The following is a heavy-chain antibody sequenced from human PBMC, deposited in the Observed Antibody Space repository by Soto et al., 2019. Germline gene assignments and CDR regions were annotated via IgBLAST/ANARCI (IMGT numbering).Heavy chain of an antibody. CDR1: GFTFSDYW. CDR2: IRGDGTYT. Sequence: GGSLRLSCAASGFTFSDYWMHWVRQTPEKGLVWVSRIRGDGTYTDYADSVKGRFTISRDNAKNTLYLQMNSLRAEDTAVYYCARDPNWGPHFENYWGQGALVTVSS. CDR3: ARDPNWGPHFENY. D-gene: IGHD7-27*01. J-gene: IGHJ4*02. V-gene: IGHV3-74*01.